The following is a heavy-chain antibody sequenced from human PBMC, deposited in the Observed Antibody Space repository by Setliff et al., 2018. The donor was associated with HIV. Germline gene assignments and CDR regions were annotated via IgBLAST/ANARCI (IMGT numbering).Heavy chain of an antibody. V-gene: IGHV4-34*01. CDR1: GESFSAYL. CDR2: INHSGST. J-gene: IGHJ4*01. Sequence: KPSETLSLTCAVYGESFSAYLWSWIRQPPGKGLEWIGLINHSGSTNYNPSLKSRVTISLGTSKNQFSLKMTSVTAADTAVYFCATLRWLRSKHSDYWGQGILVTVSS. CDR3: ATLRWLRSKHSDY. D-gene: IGHD5-12*01.